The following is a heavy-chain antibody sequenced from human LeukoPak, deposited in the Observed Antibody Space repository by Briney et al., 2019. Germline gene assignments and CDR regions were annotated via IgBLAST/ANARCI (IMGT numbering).Heavy chain of an antibody. V-gene: IGHV3-7*03. D-gene: IGHD6-13*01. Sequence: PGGSLRLSCAASGFTFSSYWMSWVRQAPGKGLEWVANIKQDGSEKYYVDSVKGRFTISRDNAKNSLYLQMNSLRAEDTAVYYCARARIAAAGSYYFDYWGQGTLVTVSS. CDR1: GFTFSSYW. CDR3: ARARIAAAGSYYFDY. J-gene: IGHJ4*02. CDR2: IKQDGSEK.